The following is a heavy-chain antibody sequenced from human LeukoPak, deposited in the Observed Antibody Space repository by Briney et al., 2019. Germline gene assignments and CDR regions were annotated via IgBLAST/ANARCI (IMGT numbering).Heavy chain of an antibody. CDR2: MNPNSGGT. Sequence: GASVKVSCKASGYTFTDYYIHWVRQAPGQGLEWMAWMNPNSGGTSYAQKFQGRVTMTRDTSISTGYMELSRLRFDDTAVYYCAMNKAAKSLDYWGQGTLVTVSS. V-gene: IGHV1-2*02. J-gene: IGHJ4*02. CDR1: GYTFTDYY. CDR3: AMNKAAKSLDY. D-gene: IGHD6-25*01.